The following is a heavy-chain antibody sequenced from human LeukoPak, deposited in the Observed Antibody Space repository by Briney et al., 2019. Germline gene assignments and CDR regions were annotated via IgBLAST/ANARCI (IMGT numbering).Heavy chain of an antibody. D-gene: IGHD5-18*01. CDR2: IYYTGST. V-gene: IGHV4-39*07. J-gene: IGHJ4*02. CDR1: GGSISSSSYY. Sequence: PSETLSLTCTVSGGSISSSSYYWGWIRQPPGKGLEWIGTIYYTGSTYYNPSLKSRVTISVDTSKNQFSLKLSSVTAADTAVYYCARGLRFRARYTDWGQGTLVTVSS. CDR3: ARGLRFRARYTD.